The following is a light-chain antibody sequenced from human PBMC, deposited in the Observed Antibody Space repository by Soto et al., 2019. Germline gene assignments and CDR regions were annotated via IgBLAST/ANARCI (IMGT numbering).Light chain of an antibody. CDR1: QSLLQSNGYNY. CDR2: LGS. J-gene: IGKJ1*01. Sequence: DIVMTQSPLSLPVTPGEPASISCRSSQSLLQSNGYNYLDWYLQKPGQSPQLLIYLGSNRASGVPDRFSGSGSGTDFTLKISRVEAEDVAVYYCQQYNNWPPWTFGQGTKVDIK. CDR3: QQYNNWPPWT. V-gene: IGKV2-28*01.